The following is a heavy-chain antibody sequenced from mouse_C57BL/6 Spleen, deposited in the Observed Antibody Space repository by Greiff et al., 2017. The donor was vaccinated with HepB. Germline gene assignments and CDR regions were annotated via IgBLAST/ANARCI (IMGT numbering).Heavy chain of an antibody. CDR1: GYAFSSYW. CDR3: AREDWDRYFDY. J-gene: IGHJ2*01. V-gene: IGHV1-80*01. CDR2: IYPGDGDT. Sequence: VQLQQSGAELVKPGASVKISCKASGYAFSSYWMNWVKQRPGKGLEWIGQIYPGDGDTNYNGKFKGKATLTADKSSSTAYMQLSSLTSEDSAVYFCAREDWDRYFDYWGQGTTLTVSS. D-gene: IGHD4-1*01.